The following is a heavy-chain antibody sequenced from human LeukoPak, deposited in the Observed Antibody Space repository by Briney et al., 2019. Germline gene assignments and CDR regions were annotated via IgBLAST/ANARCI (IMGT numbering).Heavy chain of an antibody. J-gene: IGHJ5*02. CDR2: ITGHGHTT. D-gene: IGHD3-9*01. CDR3: AKDLIATGFSTWFDP. CDR1: GFTFSSYA. V-gene: IGHV3-23*01. Sequence: GGSLRLSCAVSGFTFSSYAMTWVRQAPGKGLQWVSAITGHGHTTYYAESVKGRFAISRDNSKNTLFLQTNSLRAEDTAVYYCAKDLIATGFSTWFDPWGQGTLVTVSS.